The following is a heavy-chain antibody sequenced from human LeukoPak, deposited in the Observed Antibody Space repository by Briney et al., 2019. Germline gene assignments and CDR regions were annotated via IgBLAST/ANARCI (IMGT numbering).Heavy chain of an antibody. CDR1: GFTFSSYS. CDR3: ARGAFRDGYNYYFDY. J-gene: IGHJ4*02. V-gene: IGHV3-21*01. CDR2: ISSSSSYI. D-gene: IGHD5-24*01. Sequence: GGSLRLSCAASGFTFSSYSMNWVRQAPGKGLEWVSSISSSSSYIYYADSVKGRFTIYRDNAKNSLYLQMNSLRAEDTAVYYCARGAFRDGYNYYFDYWGQGTLVTVSS.